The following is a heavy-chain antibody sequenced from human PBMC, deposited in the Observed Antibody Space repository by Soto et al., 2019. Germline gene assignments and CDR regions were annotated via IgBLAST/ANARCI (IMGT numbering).Heavy chain of an antibody. CDR2: IIAGNGKT. CDR1: GYTFSTYA. CDR3: ARGLVDYSNLDL. D-gene: IGHD6-13*01. J-gene: IGHJ5*02. Sequence: QAQLVQSGAAVSKPGASVKISCRASGYTFSTYALHWLRQAPGQQGHSLEWLGRIIAGNGKTTYSQRFQDRVTITRDAFATTAYMELSRLTSEDSAVYYCARGLVDYSNLDLWGQGTLVTVSS. V-gene: IGHV1-3*01.